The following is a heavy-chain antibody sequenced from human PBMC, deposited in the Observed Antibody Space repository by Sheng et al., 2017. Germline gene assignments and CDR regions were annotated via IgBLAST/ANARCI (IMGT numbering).Heavy chain of an antibody. Sequence: EVQLVESGGGLVQPGGSLRLSCAASAFTFSTYSMNWVRQAPGRGLEWVSYISSTGNIIYYADSVKGRFTISRDNAKNSLYLQMNSLRAEDTAVYYCARRGDYSRVWYFDLWGRGTLVTVSS. CDR2: ISSTGNII. D-gene: IGHD4-17*01. V-gene: IGHV3-48*01. CDR1: AFTFSTYS. CDR3: ARRGDYSRVWYFDL. J-gene: IGHJ2*01.